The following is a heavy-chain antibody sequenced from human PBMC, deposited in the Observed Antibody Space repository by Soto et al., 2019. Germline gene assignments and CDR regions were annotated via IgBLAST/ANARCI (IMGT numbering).Heavy chain of an antibody. CDR3: TTRPNYDILTGYG. CDR1: GFTFSSYG. J-gene: IGHJ4*02. V-gene: IGHV3-15*07. Sequence: GGSLRLSCAASGFTFSSYGMHWVRQAPGKGLEWVGRIKSKTDGGTTDYAAPVKGRFTISRDDSKNTLYLQMNSLKTEDTAVYYCTTRPNYDILTGYGWGQGTLVTVSS. D-gene: IGHD3-9*01. CDR2: IKSKTDGGTT.